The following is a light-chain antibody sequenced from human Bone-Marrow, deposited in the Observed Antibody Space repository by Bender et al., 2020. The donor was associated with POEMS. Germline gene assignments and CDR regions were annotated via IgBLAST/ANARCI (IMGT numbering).Light chain of an antibody. Sequence: SYELTQPPSVSVSPGQTARITCSGDALPKKYAYWYQQKSGQAPVLVIYEDIKRPSGIPERFSGSSSGTMATLTISGAQVDDEDDYYCYSTDSSVNHRRVFGGGTKLTVL. CDR2: EDI. J-gene: IGLJ2*01. V-gene: IGLV3-10*03. CDR1: ALPKKY. CDR3: YSTDSSVNHRRV.